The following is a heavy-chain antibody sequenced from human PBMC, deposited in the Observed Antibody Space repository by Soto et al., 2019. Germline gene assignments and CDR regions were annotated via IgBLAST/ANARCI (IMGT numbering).Heavy chain of an antibody. CDR3: ATWHEREHAYDV. V-gene: IGHV3-53*01. CDR1: GLTVSGKKD. J-gene: IGHJ3*01. CDR2: LYDVDGP. D-gene: IGHD1-1*01. Sequence: PGGSLRLSCAASGLTVSGKKDVAWVRQAPGKGLEWVSALYDVDGPFYADSVKGRFTTSSDSSKTTVYLQMNGLRPDDTAVYYCATWHEREHAYDVWGQGTTVTVSS.